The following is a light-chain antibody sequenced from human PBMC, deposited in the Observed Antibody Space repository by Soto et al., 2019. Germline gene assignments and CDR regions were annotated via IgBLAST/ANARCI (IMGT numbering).Light chain of an antibody. CDR1: QSVRSS. J-gene: IGKJ1*01. Sequence: EIVMTQSPDTLSVSPGERATLSCRASQSVRSSLAWYQQNPGQAPRLLIYGASTRATGIPARFSGSGSGTEFTLTISSLQSEDFAVYYCQQYNNWWTFGQGTKVEIK. V-gene: IGKV3-15*01. CDR2: GAS. CDR3: QQYNNWWT.